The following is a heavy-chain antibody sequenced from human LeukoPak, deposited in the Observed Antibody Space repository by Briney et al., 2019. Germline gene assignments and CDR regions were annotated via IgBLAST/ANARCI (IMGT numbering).Heavy chain of an antibody. CDR1: GYTFTSYG. J-gene: IGHJ3*02. V-gene: IGHV1-18*01. Sequence: GASVKVSCKASGYTFTSYGISWVRQAPGQGLEWMGWISAYNGNTNYAQKLQGKVTMTTDTSTSTAYMELRSLRSDDTAVYYCSRHRGGILTCCDAFDIWGQGTMVTVSS. CDR3: SRHRGGILTCCDAFDI. D-gene: IGHD3-9*01. CDR2: ISAYNGNT.